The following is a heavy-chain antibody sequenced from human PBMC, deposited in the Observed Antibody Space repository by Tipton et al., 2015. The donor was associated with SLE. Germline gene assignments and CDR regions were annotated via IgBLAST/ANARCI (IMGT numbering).Heavy chain of an antibody. V-gene: IGHV4-59*11. J-gene: IGHJ4*02. D-gene: IGHD3-22*01. CDR1: GGSISSHY. CDR2: IYYSGST. Sequence: TLSLTCAVYGGSISSHYWSWIRQPPGKGLEWIGYIYYSGSTNYNPSLKSRVTISVDTSNNQFSLKVSSVTAADTAVYYCARDQDSSGYYLWVYWGQGTLVTVSS. CDR3: ARDQDSSGYYLWVY.